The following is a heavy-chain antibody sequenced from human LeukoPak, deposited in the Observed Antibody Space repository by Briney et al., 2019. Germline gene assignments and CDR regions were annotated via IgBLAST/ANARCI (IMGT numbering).Heavy chain of an antibody. D-gene: IGHD6-19*01. CDR1: GGSISSSSYY. Sequence: SETLSLTCTVSGGSISSSSYYWGWIREPPGKGLEWIGSIYYSGSTYYNPSLKSRVTISVDTSKNQFSLKLSSVTAEDTAVYYCARHRLAYSSPGFFDDWGQGTLVTVSS. V-gene: IGHV4-39*01. CDR2: IYYSGST. CDR3: ARHRLAYSSPGFFDD. J-gene: IGHJ4*02.